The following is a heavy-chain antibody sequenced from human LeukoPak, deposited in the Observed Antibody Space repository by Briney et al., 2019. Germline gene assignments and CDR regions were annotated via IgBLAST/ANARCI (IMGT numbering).Heavy chain of an antibody. CDR3: ARSGGKYQGLAFDY. J-gene: IGHJ4*02. Sequence: SETLSLTCTVSGDSINNYYLSWIRQSPGKGLEWLGYIYYTGSTDYNPSLKTRVTISVDTSKHQVSLRLSSVTAADTAVYYCARSGGKYQGLAFDYWGQGALVTVSS. CDR2: IYYTGST. V-gene: IGHV4-59*01. CDR1: GDSINNYY. D-gene: IGHD2-2*01.